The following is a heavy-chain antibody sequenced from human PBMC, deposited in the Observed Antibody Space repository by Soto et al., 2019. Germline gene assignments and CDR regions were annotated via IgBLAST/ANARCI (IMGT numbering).Heavy chain of an antibody. V-gene: IGHV3-9*01. CDR3: ARSWSGSTSGRVDV. D-gene: IGHD3-3*01. J-gene: IGHJ6*02. CDR1: GFTFEDYV. CDR2: ISWDGYSI. Sequence: EVQLVESGGGLVQPGRSLRLSCVGSGFTFEDYVMHWVRQVPGKGLEWVSHISWDGYSIGYAGSVRGRFTISRDNAKNSLFLQMNSLRPEDTALYYCARSWSGSTSGRVDVWGQGTTVTVPS.